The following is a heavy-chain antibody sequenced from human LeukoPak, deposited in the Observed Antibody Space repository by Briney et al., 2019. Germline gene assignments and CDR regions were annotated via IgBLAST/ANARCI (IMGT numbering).Heavy chain of an antibody. Sequence: SQTLSLTCTVSGGSISSGGYYWSWIRQHPGKGLEWIGYIYYSGSTYYNPSLKSRVTISVDTSKNQFSLKLSSVTAADTAVYYCARVSGRTYYYGMDVWGKGTTVTVSS. CDR3: ARVSGRTYYYGMDV. CDR2: IYYSGST. J-gene: IGHJ6*04. D-gene: IGHD5/OR15-5a*01. CDR1: GGSISSGGYY. V-gene: IGHV4-31*03.